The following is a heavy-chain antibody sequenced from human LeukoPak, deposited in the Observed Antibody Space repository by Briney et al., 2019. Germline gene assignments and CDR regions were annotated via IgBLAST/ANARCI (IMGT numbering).Heavy chain of an antibody. D-gene: IGHD6-13*01. V-gene: IGHV4-4*07. CDR3: ARQRGQQQLGEVWFDP. CDR2: IYTSGST. Sequence: SETLSLTCTVSGGSISSYYWSWIRQPAGKGLEWIGRIYTSGSTNYNPSLKSRVTMSVDTSKNQFSLKLSSVTAADTAVYYCARQRGQQQLGEVWFDPWGQETLVTVSS. J-gene: IGHJ5*02. CDR1: GGSISSYY.